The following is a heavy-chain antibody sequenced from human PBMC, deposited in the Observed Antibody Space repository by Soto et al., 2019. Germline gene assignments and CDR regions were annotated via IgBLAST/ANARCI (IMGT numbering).Heavy chain of an antibody. J-gene: IGHJ6*03. CDR3: ARGLYSSSWYELGYYYYYMDV. CDR1: GFSLSTSGMY. Sequence: SGPTLVNPTQTLTLTCTFSGFSLSTSGMYVSWIRQPPGKALEWLARIDWDDDKYYSTSLKTRLTISKDTSKNQVVLTMTNMDPVDTATYYCARGLYSSSWYELGYYYYYMDVWGKETTVTVSS. V-gene: IGHV2-70*11. D-gene: IGHD6-13*01. CDR2: IDWDDDK.